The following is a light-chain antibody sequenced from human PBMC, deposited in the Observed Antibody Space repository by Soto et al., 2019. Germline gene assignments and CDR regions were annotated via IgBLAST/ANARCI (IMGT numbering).Light chain of an antibody. CDR3: QQYGSSYPWT. CDR1: QSVSSNY. J-gene: IGKJ1*01. V-gene: IGKV3-20*01. Sequence: EIVLTQSPGTLSLSPGERATLSCRASQSVSSNYLAWYQQKPGQAPRLIIYGASSRANGIPDRFSGSGSGTDFTLTIRRLEPEDFAVYYCQQYGSSYPWTFGQGTKVDIK. CDR2: GAS.